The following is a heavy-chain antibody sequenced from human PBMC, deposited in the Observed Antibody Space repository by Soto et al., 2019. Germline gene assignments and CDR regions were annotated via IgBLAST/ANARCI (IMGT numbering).Heavy chain of an antibody. V-gene: IGHV3-7*02. D-gene: IGHD1-26*01. CDR3: TGAPTYYYYYGMDV. CDR1: GFSFSSYW. J-gene: IGHJ6*02. CDR2: IKQDGSEK. Sequence: GGSLRLSCAASGFSFSSYWMSWVRQAPGKGLEWVANIKQDGSEKNYVDSVKGRFTISRDNAKNTLYLQMNSLRAEDTAVYYRTGAPTYYYYYGMDVWGQGTTVTV.